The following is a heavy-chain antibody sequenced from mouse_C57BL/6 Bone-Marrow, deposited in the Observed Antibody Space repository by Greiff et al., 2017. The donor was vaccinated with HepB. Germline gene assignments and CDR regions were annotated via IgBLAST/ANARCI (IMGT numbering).Heavy chain of an antibody. D-gene: IGHD2-12*01. J-gene: IGHJ3*01. V-gene: IGHV1-82*01. Sequence: QVQLQQSGPELVKPGASVKISCKASGYAFSSSWMNWVKQRPGKGLEWIGRIYPGDGDTNYNGKFKGKATLTADKSSSTAYMQLSSLTSEDSAVYFCARTPIEGFAYWGQGTLVTVSA. CDR2: IYPGDGDT. CDR3: ARTPIEGFAY. CDR1: GYAFSSSW.